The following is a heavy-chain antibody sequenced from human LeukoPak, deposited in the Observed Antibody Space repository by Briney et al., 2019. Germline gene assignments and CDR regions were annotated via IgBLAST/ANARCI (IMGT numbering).Heavy chain of an antibody. CDR3: AKTRPLDSSSWSHGDY. CDR1: GFTFSSYA. CDR2: ISGSGDST. J-gene: IGHJ4*02. V-gene: IGHV3-23*01. Sequence: GGSLRLSCAASGFTFSSYAMSWVRQAPGKGLEWVSAISGSGDSTYCGDSVKGRFTISRDNSKNTLYLQMNSLRAEDTAVYYCAKTRPLDSSSWSHGDYWGQGTLVTVSS. D-gene: IGHD6-13*01.